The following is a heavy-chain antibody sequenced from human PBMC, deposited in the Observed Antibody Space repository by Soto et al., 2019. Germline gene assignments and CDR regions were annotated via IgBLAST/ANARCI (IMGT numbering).Heavy chain of an antibody. CDR3: ARDRRGYDGYYYYGMDV. CDR2: IYYSGST. J-gene: IGHJ6*02. Sequence: XATLSLTGTVSGGSVSSGSYYWRWIRQPPGKGLEWIGYIYYSGSTNYNPSLKSRVTISVDTSKNQFSLKLSSVTAADTAVYYCARDRRGYDGYYYYGMDVWGQGTTVTVSS. V-gene: IGHV4-61*01. CDR1: GGSVSSGSYY. D-gene: IGHD5-12*01.